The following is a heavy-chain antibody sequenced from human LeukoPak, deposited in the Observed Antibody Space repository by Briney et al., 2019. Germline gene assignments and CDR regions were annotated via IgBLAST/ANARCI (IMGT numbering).Heavy chain of an antibody. CDR3: ARAGEDYYGSGSYFDY. V-gene: IGHV4-31*03. CDR2: IYYSGST. J-gene: IGHJ4*02. D-gene: IGHD3-10*01. CDR1: GGSISSGGYY. Sequence: SETLSLTCTVSGGSISSGGYYWSWIRQHPGKGLEWIGYIYYSGSTYYNPSLKSRVTISVDTSKNQFSLKLSSVTAADRAVYYCARAGEDYYGSGSYFDYWGQGTLVTVSS.